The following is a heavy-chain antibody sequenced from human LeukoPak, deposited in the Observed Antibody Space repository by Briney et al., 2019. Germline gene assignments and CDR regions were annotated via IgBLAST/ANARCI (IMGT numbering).Heavy chain of an antibody. D-gene: IGHD6-6*01. J-gene: IGHJ4*02. V-gene: IGHV4-39*01. Sequence: PSETLSLTCAVSGGSISSSSYYWGWIRQPPGKGLEWIGSIYYSGSTYYNPSLKSRVTISVDTSKNQFSLKLSSVTAADTAVYYCARHHVAAPASIDYWGQGTLVTVSS. CDR3: ARHHVAAPASIDY. CDR1: GGSISSSSYY. CDR2: IYYSGST.